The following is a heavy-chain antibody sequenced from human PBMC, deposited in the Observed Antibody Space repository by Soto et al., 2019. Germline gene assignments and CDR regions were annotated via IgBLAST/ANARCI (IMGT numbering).Heavy chain of an antibody. CDR3: ASPSSAYCSDTRCYVATFHY. Sequence: SETLSLTCAVSITNIYYFGWIRQAPGKGLEWIGNIYHSGSTYYNPSLKSRVTISVETSRNQFSLKLRSVTAADTAVYFCASPSSAYCSDTRCYVATFHYWGQGIMVTVSS. CDR1: ITNIYY. V-gene: IGHV4-38-2*01. CDR2: IYHSGST. J-gene: IGHJ4*02. D-gene: IGHD2-2*01.